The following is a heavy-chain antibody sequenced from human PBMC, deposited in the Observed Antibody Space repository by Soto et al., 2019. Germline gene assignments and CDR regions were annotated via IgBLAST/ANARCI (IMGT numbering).Heavy chain of an antibody. D-gene: IGHD6-19*01. CDR2: IYHSGST. Sequence: SETLSLTCAVSGGSISSSNWWSWVRQPPGKGLEWIGEIYHSGSTNYNPSLKSRVTISVDKSKNQFSLKLSSVTAADTAVYYCASIQPGIAVAGIAPWDAFDIWGQGTMVTVSS. V-gene: IGHV4-4*02. CDR3: ASIQPGIAVAGIAPWDAFDI. CDR1: GGSISSSNW. J-gene: IGHJ3*02.